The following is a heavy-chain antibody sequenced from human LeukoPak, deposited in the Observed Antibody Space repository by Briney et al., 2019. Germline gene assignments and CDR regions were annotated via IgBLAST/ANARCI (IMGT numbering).Heavy chain of an antibody. D-gene: IGHD1-26*01. CDR1: GYTFTGYY. J-gene: IGHJ3*02. Sequence: ASVKVSCKASGYTFTGYYMHWVRQAPGQGLEWMGWINPNSGGTNYAQKFQGRVTMTRDTSISTAYMELSRLRSDDPAVYYCASHSGSYSPDAFDIWGQGTMVTVSS. CDR3: ASHSGSYSPDAFDI. CDR2: INPNSGGT. V-gene: IGHV1-2*02.